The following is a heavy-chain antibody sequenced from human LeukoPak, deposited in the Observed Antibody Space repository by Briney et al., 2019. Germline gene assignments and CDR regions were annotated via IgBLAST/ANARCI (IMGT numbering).Heavy chain of an antibody. V-gene: IGHV3-30*18. J-gene: IGHJ4*02. D-gene: IGHD4-23*01. Sequence: GGSLRLSCAASGFTFSNFAMHRVRQAPGKGLEWVAVISYDGSNKYYADSVKGRFTISRDNSKNTLYLQMNSLRAEDTAVYYCAKTMTTVVTTPSDFDYWGQGTLVTVSS. CDR2: ISYDGSNK. CDR3: AKTMTTVVTTPSDFDY. CDR1: GFTFSNFA.